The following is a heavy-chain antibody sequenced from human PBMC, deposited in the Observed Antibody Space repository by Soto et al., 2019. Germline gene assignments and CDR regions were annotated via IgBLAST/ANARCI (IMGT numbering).Heavy chain of an antibody. Sequence: GESLKISCKASGYIIKNYWIGWVRQMPGKGLEWMGIIYPGDSDTRYSPSFQGQVTITVDKSINTAYLQWSRLKASDTAIYYCARQRLWGTSGYYYFENWGQGTLVTVSS. D-gene: IGHD3-22*01. CDR1: GYIIKNYW. CDR2: IYPGDSDT. V-gene: IGHV5-51*01. CDR3: ARQRLWGTSGYYYFEN. J-gene: IGHJ4*02.